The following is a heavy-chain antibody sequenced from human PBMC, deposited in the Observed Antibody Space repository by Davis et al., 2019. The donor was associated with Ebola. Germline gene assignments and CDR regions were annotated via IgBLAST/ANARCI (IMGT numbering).Heavy chain of an antibody. J-gene: IGHJ4*02. CDR1: AFTVSSNY. Sequence: SLTPSCPPSAFTVSSNYLSWVRQAPGKGLEWVSVIYSGGSTYYADSVKGRFTISRHNSKNTLYLQMNSLRAEDTAVYYCARGRGYFDYWGQGTLVTVSS. CDR3: ARGRGYFDY. V-gene: IGHV3-53*04. CDR2: IYSGGST.